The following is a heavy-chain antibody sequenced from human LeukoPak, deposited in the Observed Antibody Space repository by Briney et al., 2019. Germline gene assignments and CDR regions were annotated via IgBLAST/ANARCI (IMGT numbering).Heavy chain of an antibody. CDR2: ISGSGGST. J-gene: IGHJ4*02. D-gene: IGHD3-3*01. CDR1: GFTFSSYA. Sequence: GGSLRLSCAASGFTFSSYAMSWVRQAPGKGLEWVSAISGSGGSTYYADSVKGRFTISRDNSKNTLYLQMNSLRAEDTAVYYCAKGPYDFWSGYPSDYYFDYWGQGTLVTVSS. V-gene: IGHV3-23*01. CDR3: AKGPYDFWSGYPSDYYFDY.